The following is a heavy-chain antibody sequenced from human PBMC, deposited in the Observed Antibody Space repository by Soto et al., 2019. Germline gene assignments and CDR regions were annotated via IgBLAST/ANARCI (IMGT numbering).Heavy chain of an antibody. J-gene: IGHJ6*02. V-gene: IGHV3-15*01. CDR2: IKTRTAGGTT. CDR3: ARDRIAAAGKGGMDV. CDR1: GFTFSNAW. D-gene: IGHD6-13*01. Sequence: EVQLVESGGGLVKPGGSLTLSCAASGFTFSNAWMSWVRQAPGKGLEWVGRIKTRTAGGTTDYAPPVKGRFTISRDDSKNTLYLQMNSLRAEDTAVYYCARDRIAAAGKGGMDVWGQGTTVTVSS.